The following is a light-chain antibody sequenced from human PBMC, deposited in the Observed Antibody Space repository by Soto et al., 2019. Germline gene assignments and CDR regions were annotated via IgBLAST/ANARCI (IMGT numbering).Light chain of an antibody. V-gene: IGKV1-5*03. J-gene: IGKJ2*01. CDR3: QQYKSYPYS. CDR1: QSISSW. Sequence: DIQMTQSPSTLSASVGDRVTITCRASQSISSWLAWYQQKPGKAPKLLIYQASSLETGVTSRFSGSASGTDFTLTNSSLQPDDFATYFCQQYKSYPYSFGQETKVEIK. CDR2: QAS.